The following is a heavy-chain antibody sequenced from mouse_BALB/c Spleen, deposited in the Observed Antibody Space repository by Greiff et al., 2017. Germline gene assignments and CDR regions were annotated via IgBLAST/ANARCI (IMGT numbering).Heavy chain of an antibody. CDR3: APIYDGYYVDY. D-gene: IGHD2-3*01. CDR2: ISYDGSN. CDR1: GYSITSGYY. V-gene: IGHV3-6*02. Sequence: DVKLQESGPGLVKPSQSLSLTCSVTGYSITSGYYWNWIRQFPGNKLEWMGYISYDGSNNYNPSLKNRISITRDTSKNQFFLKLNSVTTEDTATYYCAPIYDGYYVDYWGQGTSVTVSS. J-gene: IGHJ4*01.